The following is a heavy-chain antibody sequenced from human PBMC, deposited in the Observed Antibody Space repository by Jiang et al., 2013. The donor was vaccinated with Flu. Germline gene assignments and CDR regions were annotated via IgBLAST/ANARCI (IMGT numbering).Heavy chain of an antibody. CDR2: IRAMTGKT. V-gene: IGHV1-18*01. CDR1: GYTFRTYG. Sequence: SGAEVKKPGASVEVSCKASGYTFRTYGISWVRQAPGQGLEWVGWIRAMTGKTNYAQKLQGRVTMTRDTSRSTVYMELRSLASDDTAVYYCARDVDYRFDSWGQGTLVSVS. CDR3: ARDVDYRFDS. J-gene: IGHJ5*01. D-gene: IGHD4-11*01.